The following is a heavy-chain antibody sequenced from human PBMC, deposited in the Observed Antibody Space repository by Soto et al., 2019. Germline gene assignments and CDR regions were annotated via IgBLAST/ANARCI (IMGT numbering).Heavy chain of an antibody. J-gene: IGHJ6*02. CDR3: TRASSDRNHMEV. Sequence: GGSLRLSCAASGFTFGNFVMRWVRQTPGKGLEWVSNITETGGDTYYTDSVKGRFTISRDNSKNTLYLQMTSLRAEDTALYYCTRASSDRNHMEVWGPGTTVTVSS. CDR1: GFTFGNFV. CDR2: ITETGGDT. V-gene: IGHV3-23*01.